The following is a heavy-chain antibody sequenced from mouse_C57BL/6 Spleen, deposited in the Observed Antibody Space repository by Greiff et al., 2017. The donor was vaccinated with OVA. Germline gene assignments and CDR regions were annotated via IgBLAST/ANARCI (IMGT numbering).Heavy chain of an antibody. J-gene: IGHJ2*01. CDR2: ISSGGDYI. V-gene: IGHV5-9-1*02. CDR3: TRDNWDLAYFDY. CDR1: GFTFSSYA. Sequence: EVHLVESGEGLVKPGGSLKLSCAASGFTFSSYAMSWVRQTPEKRLEWVAYISSGGDYIYYADTVKGRFTISRDNARNTLYLQMSSLKSEDTAMYYCTRDNWDLAYFDYWGQGTTLTVSS. D-gene: IGHD4-1*01.